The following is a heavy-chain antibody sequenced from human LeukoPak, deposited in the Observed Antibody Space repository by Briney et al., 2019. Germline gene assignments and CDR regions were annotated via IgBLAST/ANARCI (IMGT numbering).Heavy chain of an antibody. V-gene: IGHV1-3*01. Sequence: ASVKVSCKASGYTFTSYAMHWVRQAPGQRLEWMGWINAGNGNTKNSQKFQGRVTITRDTSASTAYMELSSLRSEDTAVYYCASGGGDYFDYWGQGTLSPSPQ. CDR3: ASGGGDYFDY. D-gene: IGHD3-16*01. CDR2: INAGNGNT. J-gene: IGHJ4*02. CDR1: GYTFTSYA.